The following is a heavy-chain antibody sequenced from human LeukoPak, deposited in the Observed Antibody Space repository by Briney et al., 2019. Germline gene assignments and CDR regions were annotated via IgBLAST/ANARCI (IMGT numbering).Heavy chain of an antibody. V-gene: IGHV4-61*02. CDR3: AREGGYCSSTSCYDY. D-gene: IGHD2-2*01. Sequence: SETLSLTCTVSGGSISSGSYYWSWIRQPAGKGLEWIGRIYTSGSTNYNPSLKSRVTISVDTSKNQFSLKLSSVTAADTAVYYCAREGGYCSSTSCYDYWGQGTLVTVSS. CDR1: GGSISSGSYY. CDR2: IYTSGST. J-gene: IGHJ4*02.